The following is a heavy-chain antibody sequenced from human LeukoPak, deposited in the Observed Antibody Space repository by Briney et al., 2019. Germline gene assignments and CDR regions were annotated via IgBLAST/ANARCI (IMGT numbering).Heavy chain of an antibody. Sequence: ASVKVSCKASGYTFTSYDINWVRQATGQGLEWMGWMNPNSGNTGYAQEFQGRVTMTRNTSISTAYMELSSLRSEDTAVYYCARGPRYCSSTSCSYYFDYWGQGTLVTVSS. CDR3: ARGPRYCSSTSCSYYFDY. CDR2: MNPNSGNT. CDR1: GYTFTSYD. D-gene: IGHD2-2*01. J-gene: IGHJ4*02. V-gene: IGHV1-8*01.